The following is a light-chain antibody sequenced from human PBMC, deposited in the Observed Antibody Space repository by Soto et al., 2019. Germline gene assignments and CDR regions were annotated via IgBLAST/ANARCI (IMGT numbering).Light chain of an antibody. J-gene: IGLJ2*01. CDR3: SAYAGNNKLV. CDR1: SSDVGAYKY. V-gene: IGLV2-8*01. CDR2: EVS. Sequence: QAVVTQPPSASGSPGQSVTVSCTGTSSDVGAYKYVSWYQHQPGKAPKLMIYEVSKRPSGVPDRFSGSKSGNTASLTVSGLQAEDEADYYCSAYAGNNKLVFGGGTKVTVL.